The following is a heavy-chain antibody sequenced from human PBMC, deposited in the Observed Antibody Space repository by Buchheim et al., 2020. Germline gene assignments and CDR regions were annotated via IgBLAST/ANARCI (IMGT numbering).Heavy chain of an antibody. J-gene: IGHJ4*02. Sequence: QVQLVESGGGVVQPGRSLRLSCAASGFTFSSYAMHWVRQAPGKGLEWVAVISYDGSNKYYADSVKGRFTISRDNSKNTLYLQMNSLRAEDTAVYYCARAPYAGYCISTSCYVRQYYFDYWGQGTL. D-gene: IGHD2-2*03. CDR1: GFTFSSYA. CDR2: ISYDGSNK. V-gene: IGHV3-30-3*01. CDR3: ARAPYAGYCISTSCYVRQYYFDY.